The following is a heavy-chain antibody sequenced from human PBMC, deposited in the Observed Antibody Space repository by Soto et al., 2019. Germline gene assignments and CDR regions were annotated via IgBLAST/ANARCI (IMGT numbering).Heavy chain of an antibody. V-gene: IGHV1-69*06. CDR1: GGTFSSYA. Sequence: GASVKVSCKASGGTFSSYAISWVRQAPGQGLEWMGGIIPIFGTANYAQKFQGRVTITADKSTSTAYMELSSLRSEDTAVYYCARAGSVGSNYHWYCDLWGRGTLVTVSS. J-gene: IGHJ2*01. CDR3: ARAGSVGSNYHWYCDL. D-gene: IGHD4-4*01. CDR2: IIPIFGTA.